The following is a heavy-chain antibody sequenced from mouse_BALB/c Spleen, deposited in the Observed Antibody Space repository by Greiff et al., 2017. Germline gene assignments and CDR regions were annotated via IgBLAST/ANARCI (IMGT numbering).Heavy chain of an antibody. V-gene: IGHV5-17*02. J-gene: IGHJ4*01. D-gene: IGHD3-1*01. Sequence: EVQRVESGGGLVQPGGSRKLSCAASGFTFSSFGMHWVRQAPEKGLEWVAYISSGSSTIYYADTVKGRFTISRDNPKNTLFLQMTSLRSEDTAMYYCARASGYLYYAMDYWGQGTSVTVSS. CDR2: ISSGSSTI. CDR1: GFTFSSFG. CDR3: ARASGYLYYAMDY.